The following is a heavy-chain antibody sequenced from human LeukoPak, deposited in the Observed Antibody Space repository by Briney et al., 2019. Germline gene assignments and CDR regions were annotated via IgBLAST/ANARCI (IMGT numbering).Heavy chain of an antibody. V-gene: IGHV3-73*01. CDR1: GFTFSGSA. J-gene: IGHJ4*02. D-gene: IGHD5-18*01. Sequence: QTGGSLTLSCAASGFTFSGSAMHWVRQASGKGLEWVGRIRSKLNSYATAYAASVKGTFTISRDDSNNTAYLQMNSLKTEDTAVYYCTRTAMVTGFDSWGQGTLLTASS. CDR2: IRSKLNSYAT. CDR3: TRTAMVTGFDS.